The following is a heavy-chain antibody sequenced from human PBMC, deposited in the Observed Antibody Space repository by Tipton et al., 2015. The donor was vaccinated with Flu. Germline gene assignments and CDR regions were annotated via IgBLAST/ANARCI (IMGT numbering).Heavy chain of an antibody. CDR1: GVSINSSTYY. V-gene: IGHV4-39*02. J-gene: IGHJ4*02. D-gene: IGHD3-16*01. Sequence: TLSLTCTVSGVSINSSTYYWGWIRQPPGKGLEWIANINHSGRTYYNPSLKSRVTISVDTSKNDFSLKVIPVTAADTAVYFCARGLSPMAVMLGSAFGYYFDYWGQGTLVTVSS. CDR3: ARGLSPMAVMLGSAFGYYFDY. CDR2: INHSGRT.